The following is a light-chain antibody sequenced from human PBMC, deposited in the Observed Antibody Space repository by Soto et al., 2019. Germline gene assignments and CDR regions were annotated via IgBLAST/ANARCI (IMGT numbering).Light chain of an antibody. CDR1: QNVNNW. CDR2: DAS. Sequence: DIQMTQFPSALSASVGDRVTITCRASQNVNNWLAWYQHKPGKAPQLLIYDASVLETGVPSRFSGSGSGTEFTLAISGLQSDDFATYYCQQYNTCWTFGPGTKVEVK. CDR3: QQYNTCWT. V-gene: IGKV1-5*01. J-gene: IGKJ1*01.